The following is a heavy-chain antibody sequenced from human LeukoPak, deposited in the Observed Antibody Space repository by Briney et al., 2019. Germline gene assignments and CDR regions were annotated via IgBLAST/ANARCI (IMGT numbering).Heavy chain of an antibody. CDR2: IYQSGST. D-gene: IGHD3-10*01. J-gene: IGHJ6*02. CDR1: GGSISSGGYS. Sequence: SETLSLTCAVSGGSISSGGYSWSWIRQPPGKGLEWIGYIYQSGSTYYNPSLKSRVTISVDRSKNQFSLKLSSVTAADTAVYYCARGSGSYYMHYYYGMDVWGQGTTVTVSS. V-gene: IGHV4-30-2*01. CDR3: ARGSGSYYMHYYYGMDV.